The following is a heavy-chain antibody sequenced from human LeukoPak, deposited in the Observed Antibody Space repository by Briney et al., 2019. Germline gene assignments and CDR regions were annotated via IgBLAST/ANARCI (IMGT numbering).Heavy chain of an antibody. D-gene: IGHD3-9*01. J-gene: IGHJ4*02. CDR2: INPNSGGT. V-gene: IGHV1-2*02. Sequence: RASVKVSCKASGYTFTGYYMHWVRQAPGQGLEWMGWINPNSGGTNYAQKFQGRVTMTRDTSISTAYMELSRLRSDDTAVYYCARDDTRYYDILTGYSGNDYWGQGTLVTVSS. CDR3: ARDDTRYYDILTGYSGNDY. CDR1: GYTFTGYY.